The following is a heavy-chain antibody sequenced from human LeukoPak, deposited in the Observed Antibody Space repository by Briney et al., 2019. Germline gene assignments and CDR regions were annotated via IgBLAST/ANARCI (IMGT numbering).Heavy chain of an antibody. Sequence: GGSLRLSCAGSGFTFSSYGMSWVRQAPGKGLEWVSAIRGTGTSTYYADSVKGRFTISRDNSKNTLYLQMNSLRAEDTAVYYCARVTYGSGTYGAFDYWGQGTLVTVSS. CDR2: IRGTGTST. D-gene: IGHD3-10*01. CDR1: GFTFSSYG. CDR3: ARVTYGSGTYGAFDY. V-gene: IGHV3-23*01. J-gene: IGHJ4*02.